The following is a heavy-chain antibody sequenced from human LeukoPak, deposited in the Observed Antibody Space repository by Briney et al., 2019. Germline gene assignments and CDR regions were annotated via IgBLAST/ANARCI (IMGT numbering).Heavy chain of an antibody. J-gene: IGHJ3*02. CDR3: ARGIVLATDDAFDI. CDR2: IWDTEIT. D-gene: IGHD5-12*01. V-gene: IGHV4-59*01. Sequence: ETLSLTCTVSGGSIRSYFWSWLRQPPGKGLEWIGYIWDTEITDYNPSLKSRVTISLDTSKNHFSLKLRSVTAADTALYFCARGIVLATDDAFDIWGQGTLVTVSS. CDR1: GGSIRSYF.